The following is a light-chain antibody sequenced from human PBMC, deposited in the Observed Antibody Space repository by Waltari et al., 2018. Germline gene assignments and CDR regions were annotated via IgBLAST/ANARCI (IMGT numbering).Light chain of an antibody. CDR2: GDS. CDR3: QSYDSSLSNSGV. V-gene: IGLV1-40*01. J-gene: IGLJ2*01. CDR1: SSNIGPGYN. Sequence: QSVLTQPPSVSGAPGQTVTIPCTGSSSNIGPGYNVHWYQQFPGKAPKLLIDGDSNRPSGVPDRFSGSKSGTSASLAITGLQAEDEADYFCQSYDSSLSNSGVFGGGTKVTVL.